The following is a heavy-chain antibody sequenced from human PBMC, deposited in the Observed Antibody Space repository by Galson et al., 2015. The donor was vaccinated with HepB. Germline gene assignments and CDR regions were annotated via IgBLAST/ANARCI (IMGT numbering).Heavy chain of an antibody. CDR3: AKGTVTTLAVSVY. CDR1: GFTFSSYG. CDR2: ISYDGSNK. J-gene: IGHJ4*02. D-gene: IGHD4-17*01. Sequence: SLRLSCAASGFTFSSYGMHWVRQAPGKGLEWVAVISYDGSNKYYADSVKGRFTISRDNSKNTLYLQMNSLRAEDTAVYYCAKGTVTTLAVSVYWGQGTLVTVSS. V-gene: IGHV3-30*18.